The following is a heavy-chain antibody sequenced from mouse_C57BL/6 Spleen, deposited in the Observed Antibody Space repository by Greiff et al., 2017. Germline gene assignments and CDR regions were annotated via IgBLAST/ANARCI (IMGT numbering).Heavy chain of an antibody. V-gene: IGHV1-76*01. J-gene: IGHJ4*01. CDR3: ARSDGNLYYYAMDY. CDR1: GYTFTDYY. D-gene: IGHD2-1*01. CDR2: IYPGSGNT. Sequence: QVQLQQSGAELVRPGASVKLSCKASGYTFTDYYINWVKQRPGQGLEWIARIYPGSGNTYYNEKFKGKATLTAEKSSSTAYMQLSSLTSEDSAVYFCARSDGNLYYYAMDYWGQGTSVTVSS.